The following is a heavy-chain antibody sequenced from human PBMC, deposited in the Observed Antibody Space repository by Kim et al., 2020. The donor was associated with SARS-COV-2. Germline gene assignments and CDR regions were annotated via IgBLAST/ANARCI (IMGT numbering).Heavy chain of an antibody. Sequence: YSQKFQGRVTITRDTSASTAYMELSSLRSEDTAVYYCARPDYYDSSGYYWWGQGTLVTVSS. J-gene: IGHJ4*02. CDR3: ARPDYYDSSGYYW. D-gene: IGHD3-22*01. V-gene: IGHV1-3*01.